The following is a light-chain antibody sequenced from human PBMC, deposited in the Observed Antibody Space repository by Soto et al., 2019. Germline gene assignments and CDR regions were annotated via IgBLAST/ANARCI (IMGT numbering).Light chain of an antibody. CDR3: LQDYNLPRT. CDR1: RDIGND. Sequence: IQMTQSPLSLSASVGDGVIITCRASRDIGNDLGWYQQKPGKAPKLLIFAASTLHSGVPSRFSVSGSGTVFTLTISSLHPEDFATYFCLQDYNLPRTFGQGT. J-gene: IGKJ1*01. V-gene: IGKV1-6*01. CDR2: AAS.